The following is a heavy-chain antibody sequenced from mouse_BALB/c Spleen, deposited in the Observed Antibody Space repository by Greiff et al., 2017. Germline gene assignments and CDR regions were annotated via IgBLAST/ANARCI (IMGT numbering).Heavy chain of an antibody. CDR3: ARSSSSPFAY. J-gene: IGHJ3*01. V-gene: IGHV1S56*01. D-gene: IGHD1-1*01. CDR2: IYPGNVNT. CDR1: GYTFTSYY. Sequence: QVHVKQSGPELVKPGASVRISCKASGYTFTSYYIHWVKQRPGQGLEWIGWIYPGNVNTKYNEKFKGKATLTADKSSSTAYMQLSSLTSEDSAVYFCARSSSSPFAYWGQGTLVTVSA.